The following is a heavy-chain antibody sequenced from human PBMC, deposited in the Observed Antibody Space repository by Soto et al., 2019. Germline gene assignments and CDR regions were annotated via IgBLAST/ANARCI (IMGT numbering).Heavy chain of an antibody. CDR1: GGTFSSYT. J-gene: IGHJ4*02. CDR3: AREVNPPTGTTDGD. CDR2: IIPILGIA. Sequence: QVQLVQSGAEVKKPGSSVKVSCKASGGTFSSYTISWVRQAPGQGLEWMGRIIPILGIANYAQKFQGRVTITADKPTSTAYMELSSLRAEDTAVYYCAREVNPPTGTTDGDWGQGTLVTVSS. V-gene: IGHV1-69*08. D-gene: IGHD1-1*01.